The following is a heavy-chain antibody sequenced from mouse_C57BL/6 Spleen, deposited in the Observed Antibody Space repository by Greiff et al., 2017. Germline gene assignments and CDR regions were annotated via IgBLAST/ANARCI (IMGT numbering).Heavy chain of an antibody. J-gene: IGHJ2*01. Sequence: EVKLQESGPVLVKPGASVKMSCKASGYTFTDYYMNWVKQSHGKSLEWIGVINPYNGGTSYNQKFKGKATLTVEKSSSTAYMELNSLTSEDSAVYYCALLPNFDYWGQGTTLTVSS. V-gene: IGHV1-19*01. D-gene: IGHD2-10*01. CDR2: INPYNGGT. CDR1: GYTFTDYY. CDR3: ALLPNFDY.